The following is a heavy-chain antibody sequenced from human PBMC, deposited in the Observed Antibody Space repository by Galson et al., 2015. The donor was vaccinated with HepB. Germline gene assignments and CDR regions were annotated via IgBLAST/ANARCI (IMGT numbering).Heavy chain of an antibody. Sequence: SVKVSCKASGYTFTSYGISWVRQAPGQGLEWMGWISGYYGNRKYAQKFQDRVAMTTDTSTSTAYMELRSLRSDDTAVYYCARDDNWYLDLRGRGTLVTVSS. CDR3: ARDDNWYLDL. CDR1: GYTFTSYG. J-gene: IGHJ2*01. D-gene: IGHD3-22*01. CDR2: ISGYYGNR. V-gene: IGHV1-18*01.